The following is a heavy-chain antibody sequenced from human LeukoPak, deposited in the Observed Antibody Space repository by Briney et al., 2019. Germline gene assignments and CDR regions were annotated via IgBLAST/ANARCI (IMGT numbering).Heavy chain of an antibody. D-gene: IGHD2-2*01. J-gene: IGHJ5*02. CDR1: GGTFSSYA. CDR2: IIPIFGTA. V-gene: IGHV1-69*13. CDR3: ARGADCSSTSCYQISYNWFDP. Sequence: ASVKVSCKASGGTFSSYAISWVRQAPGQRLEWMGGIIPIFGTANYAQKFQGRVTITADESTSTAYMELSSLRSEDTAVYYCARGADCSSTSCYQISYNWFDPWGQGTLVTVSS.